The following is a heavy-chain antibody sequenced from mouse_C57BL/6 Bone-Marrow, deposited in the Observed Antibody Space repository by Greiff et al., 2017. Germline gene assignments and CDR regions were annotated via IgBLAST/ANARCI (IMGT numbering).Heavy chain of an antibody. V-gene: IGHV3-6*01. J-gene: IGHJ4*01. CDR3: ARDPLLNAMDY. Sequence: VQLQQSGPGLVKPSQSLSLTCSVTGYSITSGYYWYWIRQFPGNKLEWMGYISYDGSNNYNPSLKNRISITRDTSKNQFFLKLNSVTTEDTATYYCARDPLLNAMDYWGQGTSVTVSS. CDR1: GYSITSGYY. D-gene: IGHD1-1*01. CDR2: ISYDGSN.